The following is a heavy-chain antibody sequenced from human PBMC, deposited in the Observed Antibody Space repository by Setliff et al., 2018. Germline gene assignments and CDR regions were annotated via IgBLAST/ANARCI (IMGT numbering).Heavy chain of an antibody. CDR1: GGSISTTNYF. V-gene: IGHV4-39*07. J-gene: IGHJ5*02. CDR3: ARGYAARVGFGNWFDP. D-gene: IGHD6-6*01. Sequence: SETLSLTCTVSGGSISTTNYFWGWIRQPPGGGLEWIGILYYTGATYYNPSLKSRVTISVDTPNNQFSLNLSSVTAADTAVFYCARGYAARVGFGNWFDPWGQGTLVTVSS. CDR2: LYYTGAT.